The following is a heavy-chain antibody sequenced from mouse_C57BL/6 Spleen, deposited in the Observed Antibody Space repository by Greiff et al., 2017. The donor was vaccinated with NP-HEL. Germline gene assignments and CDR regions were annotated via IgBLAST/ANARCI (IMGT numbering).Heavy chain of an antibody. CDR1: GFTFSDYG. V-gene: IGHV5-17*01. CDR2: ISSGSSTI. J-gene: IGHJ4*01. D-gene: IGHD1-1*01. Sequence: EVNVVESGGGLVKPGGSLKLSCAASGFTFSDYGMHWVRQAPEKGLEWVAYISSGSSTIYYADTVKGRFTISRDNAKNTLFLQMTSLRSEDTAMYYCAANYYGSSYYAMDYWGQGTSVTVSS. CDR3: AANYYGSSYYAMDY.